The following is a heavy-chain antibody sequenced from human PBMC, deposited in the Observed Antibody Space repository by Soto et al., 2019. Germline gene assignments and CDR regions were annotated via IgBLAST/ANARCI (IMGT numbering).Heavy chain of an antibody. D-gene: IGHD2-15*01. V-gene: IGHV4-59*01. CDR3: ARVVAAAPAYYYYGMDV. J-gene: IGHJ6*02. Sequence: SSETLSLTCTVSGGSISSYYWSWIRQPPGKGLEWIGYIYYSGSTNYNPSLKSRVTISVDTSKNQFSLKLSSVTAADTAVYYCARVVAAAPAYYYYGMDVWGQGTTVTVSS. CDR1: GGSISSYY. CDR2: IYYSGST.